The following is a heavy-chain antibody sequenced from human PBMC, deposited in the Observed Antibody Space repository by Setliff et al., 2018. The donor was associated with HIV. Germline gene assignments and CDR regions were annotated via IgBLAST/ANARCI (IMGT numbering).Heavy chain of an antibody. CDR2: IIPIYGTP. CDR3: ARGDYGSGSYYPYYFYYGMDV. Sequence: ASVKVSCKASGGTFSSYAINWVRQAPGQGLEWMGGIIPIYGTPIYAQKFQGRVTITADESTSTAYMELSSLRSEDTAVYYCARGDYGSGSYYPYYFYYGMDVWGQGTAVTVSS. D-gene: IGHD3-10*01. J-gene: IGHJ6*02. V-gene: IGHV1-69*13. CDR1: GGTFSSYA.